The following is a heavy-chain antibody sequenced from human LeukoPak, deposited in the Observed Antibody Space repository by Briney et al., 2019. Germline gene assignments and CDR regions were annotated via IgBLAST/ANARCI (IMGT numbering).Heavy chain of an antibody. J-gene: IGHJ4*02. D-gene: IGHD2-15*01. V-gene: IGHV3-23*01. CDR3: AKDIVLGGCSGGSCQSDFDY. CDR2: ISGSGGST. CDR1: GFTFSSYA. Sequence: QPGGSLRLSCAASGFTFSSYAMSWVRQAPGKGLEWVSAISGSGGSTYYADSVKGRFTISRDNSKNTLYLQMNSLRAEDTAVYYCAKDIVLGGCSGGSCQSDFDYWGQGTLVTVSS.